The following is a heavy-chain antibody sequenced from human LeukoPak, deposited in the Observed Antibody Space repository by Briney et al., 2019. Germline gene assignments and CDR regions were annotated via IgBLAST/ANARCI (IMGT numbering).Heavy chain of an antibody. CDR3: ARAPGYCSSTSCYGSDY. J-gene: IGHJ4*02. D-gene: IGHD2-2*01. CDR1: GYTFTGYY. Sequence: GASVKVSCKASGYTFTGYYMHWVRQAPGQGLEWMGWINPNSGGTNYAQKFQGRVTMTRDTSISTAYMELSRLRSDDTAVYYCARAPGYCSSTSCYGSDYWGQGTLVTVSS. V-gene: IGHV1-2*02. CDR2: INPNSGGT.